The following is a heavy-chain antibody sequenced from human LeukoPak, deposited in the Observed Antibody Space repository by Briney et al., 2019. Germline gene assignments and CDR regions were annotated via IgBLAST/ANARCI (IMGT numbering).Heavy chain of an antibody. Sequence: GESLKISCEGSGYSLTNSWIAWVRQVPGKGLEWMGMIYPGDSETRYSPSFQGQVTFSVGKSISTAYLQFNSLKASDTATYYCARLFCSGGSCHLDYWGQGTLVTVSS. CDR1: GYSLTNSW. J-gene: IGHJ4*02. D-gene: IGHD2-15*01. CDR2: IYPGDSET. CDR3: ARLFCSGGSCHLDY. V-gene: IGHV5-51*01.